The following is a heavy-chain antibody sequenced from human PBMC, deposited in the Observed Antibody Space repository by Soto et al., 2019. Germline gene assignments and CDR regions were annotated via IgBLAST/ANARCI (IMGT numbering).Heavy chain of an antibody. J-gene: IGHJ6*02. D-gene: IGHD6-19*01. CDR2: MNPNSGNT. CDR3: ARARSSGWRNYYYYGMDV. V-gene: IGHV1-8*01. Sequence: QVQLVQSGAEVKKPGASVKVSCKASGYTFTSYDINWVRQATGQGLEWMGWMNPNSGNTGYAQKFQGRVTMTRNTSISTAYMELSGLRSEDTAVYYCARARSSGWRNYYYYGMDVWGQGTTVTVSS. CDR1: GYTFTSYD.